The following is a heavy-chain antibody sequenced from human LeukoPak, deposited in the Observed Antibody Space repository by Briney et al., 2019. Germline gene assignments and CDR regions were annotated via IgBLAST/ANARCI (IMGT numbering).Heavy chain of an antibody. J-gene: IGHJ4*02. D-gene: IGHD3-22*01. V-gene: IGHV1-69*13. Sequence: SVKVSCKASGGTFSSYAISWVRQAPGQGLEWMGGIIPIFGTANYARKFQGRVTITADESTSTAYMELSSLRSEDTAVYYCASYDSSGYYPHWGQGTLVTVSS. CDR3: ASYDSSGYYPH. CDR2: IIPIFGTA. CDR1: GGTFSSYA.